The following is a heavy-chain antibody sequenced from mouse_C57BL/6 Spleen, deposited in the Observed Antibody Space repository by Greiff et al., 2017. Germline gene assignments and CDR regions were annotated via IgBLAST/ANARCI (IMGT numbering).Heavy chain of an antibody. Sequence: VQLKESGPGLVKPSQSLSLTCSVTGYSITSGYYWNWIRQFPGNKLEWMGYISYDGSNNYNPSLKNRISITRDTSKNQFFLKLNSVTTEDTATYYCAREGNLLLRYYYAMDYWGQGTSVTVSS. CDR1: GYSITSGYY. J-gene: IGHJ4*01. D-gene: IGHD1-1*01. CDR2: ISYDGSN. V-gene: IGHV3-6*01. CDR3: AREGNLLLRYYYAMDY.